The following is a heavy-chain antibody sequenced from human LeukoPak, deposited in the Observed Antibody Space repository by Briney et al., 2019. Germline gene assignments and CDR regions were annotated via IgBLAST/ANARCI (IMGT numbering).Heavy chain of an antibody. CDR1: GGSFSGYY. J-gene: IGHJ5*02. CDR2: INHSGST. V-gene: IGHV4-34*01. CDR3: ARARYRQYYHGSGSYYSHNWFDP. Sequence: SETLSLTCAVYGGSFSGYYWSWIRQPPGKGLEWIGEINHSGSTNYNPSLKSRVTISVDTSKNQFSLKLSSVTAADTAVYYCARARYRQYYHGSGSYYSHNWFDPWGQGTLVTVSS. D-gene: IGHD3-10*01.